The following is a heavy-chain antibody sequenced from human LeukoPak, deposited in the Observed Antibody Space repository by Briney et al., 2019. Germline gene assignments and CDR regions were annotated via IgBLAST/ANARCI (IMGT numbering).Heavy chain of an antibody. Sequence: SETLSLTCTVSGGSISSSSYYWGWIRQPPGKGLEWIGEINHSGSTNYNPSLKSRVTIPVDTSKNQFSLKLSSVIAADTAVYYCARRLRTYYYGSGSYNYWGQGTLVTVSS. V-gene: IGHV4-39*07. CDR1: GGSISSSSYY. CDR2: INHSGST. D-gene: IGHD3-10*01. CDR3: ARRLRTYYYGSGSYNY. J-gene: IGHJ4*02.